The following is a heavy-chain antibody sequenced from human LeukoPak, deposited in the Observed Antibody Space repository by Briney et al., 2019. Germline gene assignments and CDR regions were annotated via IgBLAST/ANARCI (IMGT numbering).Heavy chain of an antibody. CDR3: ARGTWELYYYGMDV. CDR1: GYTFTAYY. J-gene: IGHJ6*02. V-gene: IGHV1-2*02. CDR2: INPNSGGT. D-gene: IGHD1-26*01. Sequence: GASVKVSCKASGYTFTAYYVHWVRQAPGQGLEWMGWINPNSGGTNYAQKFQGRVTMTGDTSITTAYMELSRLRSDDTAVYYCARGTWELYYYGMDVWGQGTTVTVSS.